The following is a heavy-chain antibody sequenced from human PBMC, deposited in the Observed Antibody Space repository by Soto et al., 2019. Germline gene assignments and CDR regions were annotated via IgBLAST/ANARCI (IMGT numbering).Heavy chain of an antibody. D-gene: IGHD3-22*01. CDR2: IIPSFGTA. CDR1: GGTFSSYA. V-gene: IGHV1-69*12. J-gene: IGHJ5*02. Sequence: QVQLVQSGAEVKKPGSSVKVSCKASGGTFSSYAITWVRQAPGQGLEWMGGIIPSFGTANYAQKFQARVTITADEPTSTAYMEHSSLRPEHTAVYYCARDRGPSSGYYPYWFDPWGQGTLVTVSS. CDR3: ARDRGPSSGYYPYWFDP.